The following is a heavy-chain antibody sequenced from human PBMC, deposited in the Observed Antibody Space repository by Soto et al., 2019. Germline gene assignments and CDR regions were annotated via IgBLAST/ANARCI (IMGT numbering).Heavy chain of an antibody. V-gene: IGHV3-30*18. Sequence: QVQLVESGGGVVQPGRSLRLSCAASGFTFSSYGMHWVRQAPGKGLEWAAVISYDGSNKYYADSVKGRFTISRDNSKNTLYLQMNSLRAEDTAVYYCAKGDSSGYYYYYGMDVWGQGTTVTVSS. CDR1: GFTFSSYG. J-gene: IGHJ6*02. D-gene: IGHD6-19*01. CDR3: AKGDSSGYYYYYGMDV. CDR2: ISYDGSNK.